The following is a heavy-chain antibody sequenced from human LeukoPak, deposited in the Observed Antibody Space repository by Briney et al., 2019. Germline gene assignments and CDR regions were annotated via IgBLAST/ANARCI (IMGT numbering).Heavy chain of an antibody. CDR2: LNPSNGGT. D-gene: IGHD6-19*01. CDR3: AREASGWAVDY. CDR1: GYTFTGYY. J-gene: IGHJ4*02. V-gene: IGHV1-2*06. Sequence: ASVKVSCKASGYTFTGYYMHWVRQAPGQGLEWMGRLNPSNGGTNFAQRFQGRVTMTRDTSINTAYMELSRLTSDDTAVYYCAREASGWAVDYWGQGTLVTVSS.